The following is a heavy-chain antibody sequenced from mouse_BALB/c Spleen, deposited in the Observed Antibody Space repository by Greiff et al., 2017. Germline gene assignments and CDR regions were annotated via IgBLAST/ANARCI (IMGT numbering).Heavy chain of an antibody. D-gene: IGHD2-4*01. Sequence: EVQGVESGGGLVKPGGSLKLSCAASGFTFSSYAMSWVRQSPEKRLEWVAEISSGGSYTYYPDTVTGRFTISRDNAKNTLYLEMCSLRSEDTAMYYCAMATEGTYDYDGGPAWFAYWGQGTLVTVSA. J-gene: IGHJ3*01. V-gene: IGHV5-9-4*01. CDR2: ISSGGSYT. CDR3: AMATEGTYDYDGGPAWFAY. CDR1: GFTFSSYA.